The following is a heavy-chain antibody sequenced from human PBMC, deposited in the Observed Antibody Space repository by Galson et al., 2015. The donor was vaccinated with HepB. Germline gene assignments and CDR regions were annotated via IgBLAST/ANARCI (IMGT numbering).Heavy chain of an antibody. V-gene: IGHV4-34*01. Sequence: ETLSLTCAVYGGSFSAYSWTWIRQPPGKGLEWIGEINHSGSTNYNPSLKSRVTISVDTSKNQFSLNLSSVTAADTAVYYCATSNSGTSLYGMDVWGQGTTVTVSS. CDR1: GGSFSAYS. D-gene: IGHD1-26*01. CDR3: ATSNSGTSLYGMDV. J-gene: IGHJ6*02. CDR2: INHSGST.